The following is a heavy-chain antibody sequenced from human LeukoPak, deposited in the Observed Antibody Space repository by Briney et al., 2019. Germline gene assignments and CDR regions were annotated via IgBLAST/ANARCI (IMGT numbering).Heavy chain of an antibody. V-gene: IGHV3-21*01. CDR1: GFTFSSYS. CDR3: ARAEGGGYNSY. Sequence: GGSLRLSCAASGFTFSSYSMNWVRQAPGKGLEWVSSISSSSSYIYYADSVKGRFTISRDNAKNSLYLQMNSLRAEDTALYHCARAEGGGYNSYWGQGTLVTVSS. D-gene: IGHD5-24*01. CDR2: ISSSSSYI. J-gene: IGHJ4*02.